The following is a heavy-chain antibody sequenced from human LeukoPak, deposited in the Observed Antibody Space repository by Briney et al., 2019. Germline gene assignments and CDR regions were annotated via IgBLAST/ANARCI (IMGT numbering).Heavy chain of an antibody. CDR1: GFTFSNYG. CDR3: AKDLYNWNYGGSDY. J-gene: IGHJ4*02. Sequence: PGGPLRLSCAASGFTFSNYGMSCVRQAPGKGPEWVSGISDSGARTYYADSVKGQFTISRDNSKNTLYLEMNSLRAEDTAVYSCAKDLYNWNYGGSDYWGQGTLVTVSS. CDR2: ISDSGART. V-gene: IGHV3-23*01. D-gene: IGHD1-7*01.